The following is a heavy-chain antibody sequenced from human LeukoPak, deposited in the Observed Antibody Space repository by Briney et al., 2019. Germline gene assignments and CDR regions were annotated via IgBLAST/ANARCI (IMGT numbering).Heavy chain of an antibody. Sequence: GGSLRLSCAASGFTFSRNAMNWVRQAPGKGLEWVSFISSSSNYMSYADSVKGRFTISRDNAKNSLYLQMNSLRAEDTAIYYCARGLPATLLDYWGQGTLVTVSS. V-gene: IGHV3-21*04. CDR3: ARGLPATLLDY. CDR2: ISSSSNYM. J-gene: IGHJ4*02. CDR1: GFTFSRNA. D-gene: IGHD2-2*01.